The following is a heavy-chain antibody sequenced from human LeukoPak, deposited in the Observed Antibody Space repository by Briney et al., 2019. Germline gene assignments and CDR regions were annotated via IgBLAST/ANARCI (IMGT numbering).Heavy chain of an antibody. CDR2: ITSSSSYI. D-gene: IGHD2-2*01. J-gene: IGHJ3*02. V-gene: IGHV3-21*01. CDR1: GFTFSSYG. Sequence: GGSLRLSCAASGFTFSSYGMHWVRQAPGKGLEWVSSITSSSSYIYYADSVKGRFTISRDNSKNTLYLQMNSLRAEDTAVYYCAKDLENIVVVPADDVSAFDIWGQGTMVTVSS. CDR3: AKDLENIVVVPADDVSAFDI.